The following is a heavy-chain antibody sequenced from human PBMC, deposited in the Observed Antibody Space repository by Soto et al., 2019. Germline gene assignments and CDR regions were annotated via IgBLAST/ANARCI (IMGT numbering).Heavy chain of an antibody. J-gene: IGHJ4*02. CDR3: AKEKAFPSVPATMPIDN. V-gene: IGHV1-8*01. D-gene: IGHD2-2*01. CDR2: MNPKSGNT. Sequence: QVQLVQSGAEVKKPGASVQVSCKASGYTFLDYDINWVRQAPGQGLEWMGWMNPKSGNTGYAQKFQGRVTMTRITPLTTAYIELSGLTSEDTAVYYCAKEKAFPSVPATMPIDNWGQGTLVTVSS. CDR1: GYTFLDYD.